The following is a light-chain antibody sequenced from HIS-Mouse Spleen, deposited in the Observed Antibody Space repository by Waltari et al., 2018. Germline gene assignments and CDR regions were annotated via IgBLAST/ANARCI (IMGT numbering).Light chain of an antibody. CDR1: QSISSW. J-gene: IGKJ1*01. CDR2: KAA. Sequence: DIQMTQSPSTLSASVVDRVTITCRDSQSISSWLAWYQQKPGKAPKLLIYKAASLESGVQSRFSGSGSGTEFTLTISSLQPDDFATYYCQQYNSYGTFGQGTKVEIK. V-gene: IGKV1-5*03. CDR3: QQYNSYGT.